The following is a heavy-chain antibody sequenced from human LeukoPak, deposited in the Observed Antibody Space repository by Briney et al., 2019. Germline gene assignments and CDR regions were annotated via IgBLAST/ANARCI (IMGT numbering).Heavy chain of an antibody. CDR2: ISYDGSNK. J-gene: IGHJ3*02. CDR1: GFTFSSYG. CDR3: ARGEEYDAFDI. Sequence: GGSLRLSCAASGFTFSSYGMHWIRQAPGKGLEWVPVISYDGSNKYYADSVKGRFTISRDNSKNTLYLQMNSLRAEDTAVYYCARGEEYDAFDIWGQGTMVTVSS. V-gene: IGHV3-30*19. D-gene: IGHD3-10*01.